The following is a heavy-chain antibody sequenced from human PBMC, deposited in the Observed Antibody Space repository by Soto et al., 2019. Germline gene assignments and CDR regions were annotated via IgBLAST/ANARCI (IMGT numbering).Heavy chain of an antibody. Sequence: QVQLVQSGAEVKKPGASVKVSCKVSGYTLTELSMHWVRQAPGKGLEWMGGFDPEDGETIYAQKFQGRVTMTEDTSTDTAYMELSSLRCEDTAVYYCATVPFPAPCSGGGCYPFDYWGQGTLVTVSS. CDR3: ATVPFPAPCSGGGCYPFDY. V-gene: IGHV1-24*01. D-gene: IGHD2-15*01. J-gene: IGHJ4*02. CDR2: FDPEDGET. CDR1: GYTLTELS.